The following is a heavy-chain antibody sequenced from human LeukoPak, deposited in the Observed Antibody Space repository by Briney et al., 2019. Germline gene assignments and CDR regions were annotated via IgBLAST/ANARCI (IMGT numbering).Heavy chain of an antibody. CDR2: ISAYNGNT. Sequence: GASVKVSCKASGYTFTSYGISWVRQAPGQGLEWMGWISAYNGNTNYAQKLQGRVTMTTDTSTSTAYMELRSLRSDDTAVYYCARDPPTYYYGSGSYYNVRIVRYMDVWGKGTTVTISS. CDR1: GYTFTSYG. J-gene: IGHJ6*03. D-gene: IGHD3-10*01. CDR3: ARDPPTYYYGSGSYYNVRIVRYMDV. V-gene: IGHV1-18*01.